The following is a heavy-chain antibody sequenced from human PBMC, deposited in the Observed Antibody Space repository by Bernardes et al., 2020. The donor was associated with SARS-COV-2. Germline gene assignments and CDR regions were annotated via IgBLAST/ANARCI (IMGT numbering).Heavy chain of an antibody. J-gene: IGHJ5*02. V-gene: IGHV4-39*01. CDR3: ARQWENPRGLVNL. CDR2: IYHSGTT. CDR1: NGSIYSESHF. D-gene: IGHD1-26*01. Sequence: SETLSLTCTVSNGSIYSESHFWDWIRQAPGQGLEWIGNIYHSGTTYYNPSLESRATISVDTSKNQFYLRLNSVTAADTAVYYCARQWENPRGLVNLWGQGTLVTVSS.